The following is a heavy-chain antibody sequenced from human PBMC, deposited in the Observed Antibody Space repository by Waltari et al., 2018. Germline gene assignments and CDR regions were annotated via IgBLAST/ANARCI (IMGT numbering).Heavy chain of an antibody. CDR1: GGSISRYY. CDR3: ARDSSDVDSLMITSMHAFHI. CDR2: INNTGTT. D-gene: IGHD3-16*01. V-gene: IGHV4-59*01. J-gene: IGHJ3*02. Sequence: QVQLQESGPGLVKPSETLSLTCTVSGGSISRYYWSWIRQPPGKGLEWIGYINNTGTTNYNPSLKSRVAISVDTSKNQFSLMLTSVTAADTAVYYCARDSSDVDSLMITSMHAFHIWGQGTMVTVAS.